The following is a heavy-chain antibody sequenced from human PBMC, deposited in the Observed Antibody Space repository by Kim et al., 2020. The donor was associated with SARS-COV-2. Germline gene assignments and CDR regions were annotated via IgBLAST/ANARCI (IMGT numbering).Heavy chain of an antibody. CDR2: T. V-gene: IGHV3-23*01. CDR3: AKRAERAFDY. J-gene: IGHJ4*02. Sequence: TYYADSVKGRFTISRDNSKNSLYLQMNSLGAEDTAVYYCAKRAERAFDYWGQGALVTVSS.